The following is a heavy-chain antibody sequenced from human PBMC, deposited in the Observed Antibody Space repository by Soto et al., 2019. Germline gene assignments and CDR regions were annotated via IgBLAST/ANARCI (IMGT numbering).Heavy chain of an antibody. CDR2: MYTKERT. Sequence: PSETLSLTCTVSGGTITNYYWSWIRQPAGKGLEWIGRMYTKERTNYNLSFQSLVTMSVDTFKSQFSLKLNAVTSAYTAAYYCPRDDYQNGGNNWLDPLGKGTLFTVSS. J-gene: IGHJ5*02. CDR1: GGTITNYY. D-gene: IGHD3-16*01. V-gene: IGHV4-4*07. CDR3: PRDDYQNGGNNWLDP.